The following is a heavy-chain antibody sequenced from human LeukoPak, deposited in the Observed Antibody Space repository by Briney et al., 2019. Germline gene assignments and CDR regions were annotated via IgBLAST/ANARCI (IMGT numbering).Heavy chain of an antibody. V-gene: IGHV3-21*04. CDR2: ISSDSNYI. CDR1: GFTFSSYS. D-gene: IGHD2-15*01. Sequence: GGSLRLSCAASGFTFSSYSMNWVRQAPGKGLEWVSSISSDSNYIYYADSMKGRFTISRGNAKNSLYLQMNSLRAEDTAVYYCARDVSRISDHWGQGTLVTVSS. CDR3: ARDVSRISDH. J-gene: IGHJ4*02.